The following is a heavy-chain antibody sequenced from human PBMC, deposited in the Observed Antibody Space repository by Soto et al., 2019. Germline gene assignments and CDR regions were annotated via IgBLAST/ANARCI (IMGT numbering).Heavy chain of an antibody. Sequence: PGGSLSLSCAASGFTFGSHWMHWVRQAPGKGLVYVSRISSGGTTTNYAESVKGRFTISRDNARNTLYLQMNSLRVEDTAVYYCARFGTSYDTSGFLYWGQGTPVTVSS. CDR2: ISSGGTTT. CDR3: ARFGTSYDTSGFLY. CDR1: GFTFGSHW. D-gene: IGHD3-22*01. J-gene: IGHJ4*02. V-gene: IGHV3-74*01.